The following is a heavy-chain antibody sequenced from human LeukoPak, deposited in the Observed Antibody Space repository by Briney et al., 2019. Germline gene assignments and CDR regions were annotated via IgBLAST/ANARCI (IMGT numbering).Heavy chain of an antibody. D-gene: IGHD3-3*01. CDR3: AKRSLYDFWSGPVLDY. CDR1: GFTFSSYS. CDR2: ISSSSSYI. Sequence: GGSLRLSCAASGFTFSSYSMNWVRQAPGKGLEWVSSISSSSSYIYYADSVKGRFTISRDNSKNTLYLQMNSLRAEDTAVYYCAKRSLYDFWSGPVLDYWGQGTLVTVSS. V-gene: IGHV3-21*04. J-gene: IGHJ4*02.